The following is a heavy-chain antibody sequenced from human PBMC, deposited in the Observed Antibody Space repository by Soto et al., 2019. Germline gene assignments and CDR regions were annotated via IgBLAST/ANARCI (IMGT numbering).Heavy chain of an antibody. CDR1: GYTFASYA. V-gene: IGHV1-18*01. D-gene: IGHD1-20*01. Sequence: ASVKVSCKASGYTFASYAISWMRQAPGQGLEWMGWISAYNGNTNYAQKFKGRVTITTDTSASTAYMELSSLRSEDTAVYYCARGITLPTPLDYWGQGTLVTVSS. CDR3: ARGITLPTPLDY. CDR2: ISAYNGNT. J-gene: IGHJ4*02.